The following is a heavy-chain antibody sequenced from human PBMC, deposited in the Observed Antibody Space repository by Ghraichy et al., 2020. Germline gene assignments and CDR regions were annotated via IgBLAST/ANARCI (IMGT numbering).Heavy chain of an antibody. V-gene: IGHV4-59*02. J-gene: IGHJ5*02. CDR3: ARSVSSGWYH. D-gene: IGHD6-19*01. CDR2: MFSSGST. CDR1: GGSVSGFY. Sequence: SETLSLTCTVSGGSVSGFYWSWIRQPPGKGLEWIGYMFSSGSTNYNPSLKSRVTMSVDTSRNHFSLKLSSVTAADTAVYYCARSVSSGWYHWGQGTLVTVS.